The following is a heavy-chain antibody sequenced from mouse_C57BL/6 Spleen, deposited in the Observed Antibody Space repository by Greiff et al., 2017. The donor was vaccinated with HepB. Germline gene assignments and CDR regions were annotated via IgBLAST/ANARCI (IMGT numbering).Heavy chain of an antibody. CDR2: IDPNSGGT. CDR3: AGEEGATRVTTSFAY. CDR1: GYTFTSYW. D-gene: IGHD2-2*01. V-gene: IGHV1-72*01. J-gene: IGHJ3*01. Sequence: QVQLQQPGAELVKPGASVKLSCKASGYTFTSYWMHWVKQRPGRGLEWIGMIDPNSGGTKYNEKFKSKATLTVDKPSSTAYMQLSSLTSEDSAVYYCAGEEGATRVTTSFAYWGQGTLVTVSA.